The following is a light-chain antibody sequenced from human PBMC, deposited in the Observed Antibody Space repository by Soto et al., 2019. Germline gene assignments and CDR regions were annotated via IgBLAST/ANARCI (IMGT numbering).Light chain of an antibody. J-gene: IGKJ1*01. CDR1: QSVSSN. V-gene: IGKV3-15*01. CDR2: GAS. CDR3: QQDNNWPPWT. Sequence: EIVMTQSPATLSVSPGERATLSCRASQSVSSNLAWYQQKPGQAPRLLIYGASTRATGIPARFSGSGSGTGFTRTVSSVQSEDVAVYYCQQDNNWPPWTFGQGTKVEIK.